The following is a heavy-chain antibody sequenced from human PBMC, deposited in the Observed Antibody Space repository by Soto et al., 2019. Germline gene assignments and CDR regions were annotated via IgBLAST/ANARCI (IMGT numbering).Heavy chain of an antibody. J-gene: IGHJ4*02. CDR1: GYNCTSCG. Sequence: SVRVSFRGAGYNCTSCGISWVRQAPGQGLEWMGRISTILGIANYAQKFQGRVTITADKSTSTAYMELSSLRSEDTAVYYCARGDIVATISPYYFDYWGQGTLVTVSS. V-gene: IGHV1-69*04. D-gene: IGHD5-12*01. CDR2: ISTILGIA. CDR3: ARGDIVATISPYYFDY.